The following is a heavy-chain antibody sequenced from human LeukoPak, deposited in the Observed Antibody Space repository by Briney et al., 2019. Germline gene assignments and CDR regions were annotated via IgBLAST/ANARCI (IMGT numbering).Heavy chain of an antibody. Sequence: GGSLRLSCAASGFTFSSYAMHWVRQAPGKGLEWVAVISYDGSNKYYADSVKGRFTISRDNSKNTLYLQMNSLRAEDTAVYYCARENTGGYDCFGDPTFDYWGQGTLVTVSS. CDR3: ARENTGGYDCFGDPTFDY. J-gene: IGHJ4*02. CDR1: GFTFSSYA. D-gene: IGHD5-12*01. V-gene: IGHV3-30*04. CDR2: ISYDGSNK.